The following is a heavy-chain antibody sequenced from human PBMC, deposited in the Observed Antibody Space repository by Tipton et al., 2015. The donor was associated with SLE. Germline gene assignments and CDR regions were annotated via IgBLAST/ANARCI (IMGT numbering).Heavy chain of an antibody. J-gene: IGHJ4*02. CDR1: GGSISGYY. D-gene: IGHD5-24*01. V-gene: IGHV4-59*08. Sequence: LRLSCTVSGGSISGYYWSWLCQPPGKGLEWIGYIDYSGSTNYNPSLKSRVTISIDTSKNQFSLKLNSVTAADTAVYYCARGNGYNYYWGQGTLVTVSS. CDR3: ARGNGYNYY. CDR2: IDYSGST.